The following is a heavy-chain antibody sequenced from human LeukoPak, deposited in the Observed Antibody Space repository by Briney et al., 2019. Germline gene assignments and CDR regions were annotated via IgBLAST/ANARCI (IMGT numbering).Heavy chain of an antibody. CDR3: ARGTMTTVTYYFDY. CDR2: IFYSGGT. Sequence: SETLSLTCTVSGGSINNDYWSWIRQPPGKGLEWIGYIFYSGGTNYNPSLKSRVTISVDTSKNQFSLKLSSVTAADTAVYYCARGTMTTVTYYFDYWGQGTLVTVSS. J-gene: IGHJ4*02. CDR1: GGSINNDY. V-gene: IGHV4-59*12. D-gene: IGHD4-17*01.